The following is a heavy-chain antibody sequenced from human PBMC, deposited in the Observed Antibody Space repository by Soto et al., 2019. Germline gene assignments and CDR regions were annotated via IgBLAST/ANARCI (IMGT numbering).Heavy chain of an antibody. CDR2: IYYSGST. V-gene: IGHV4-39*01. D-gene: IGHD3-3*01. Sequence: SETLSLTCTVSGGSISSSSYYWGWIRQPPGKGLEWIGSIYYSGSTYYNPSLKSRVTISVDTSKNQFSLKLSPVTAADTAVYYCARTNGASDYDFWSGYYSWPYWGQGTLVTVSS. J-gene: IGHJ4*02. CDR3: ARTNGASDYDFWSGYYSWPY. CDR1: GGSISSSSYY.